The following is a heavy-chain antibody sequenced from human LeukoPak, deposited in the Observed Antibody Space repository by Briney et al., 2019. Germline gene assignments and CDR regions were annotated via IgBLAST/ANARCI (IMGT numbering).Heavy chain of an antibody. Sequence: PGGSLRLSCAASGFTFSSYEMNWVRQAPGKGLEWVSYISNSGNTIFYADSVKGRFTISRDNGKNSLYLQMNSLRAEDTAVYYCARVFFNPTGNDYWGQGTLVTVSS. V-gene: IGHV3-48*03. J-gene: IGHJ4*02. D-gene: IGHD1-1*01. CDR2: ISNSGNTI. CDR3: ARVFFNPTGNDY. CDR1: GFTFSSYE.